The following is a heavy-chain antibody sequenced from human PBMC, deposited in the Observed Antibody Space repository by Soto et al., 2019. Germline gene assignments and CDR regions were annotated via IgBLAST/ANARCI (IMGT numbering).Heavy chain of an antibody. CDR3: AKAGDYHGSESYFPLGY. D-gene: IGHD3-10*01. CDR1: GFTFSTYA. J-gene: IGHJ4*02. V-gene: IGHV3-23*01. Sequence: EVQLLESGGVLVQPGGSLRLSCAASGFTFSTYAMTWVRQAPGKGLEWVSSISGSGGRTYYADSVKGRFTISRDNSKNTLHLQTNGLRAEDTAIYYCAKAGDYHGSESYFPLGYWCQGTLVPVSS. CDR2: ISGSGGRT.